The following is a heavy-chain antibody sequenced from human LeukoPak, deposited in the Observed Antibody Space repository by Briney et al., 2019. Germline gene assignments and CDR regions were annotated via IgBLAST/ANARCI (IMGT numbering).Heavy chain of an antibody. Sequence: SETLSLTCTVSGGSISNYYWGWIRQPPGKGLEWIGYIYYTGSTNYSPSLKSRVTISVDTSKNQFSLKVSSVTAADTAVYYCVRHASPYPYGWFDPWGQGTLVTVSS. CDR3: VRHASPYPYGWFDP. CDR2: IYYTGST. D-gene: IGHD4-17*01. J-gene: IGHJ5*02. V-gene: IGHV4-59*08. CDR1: GGSISNYY.